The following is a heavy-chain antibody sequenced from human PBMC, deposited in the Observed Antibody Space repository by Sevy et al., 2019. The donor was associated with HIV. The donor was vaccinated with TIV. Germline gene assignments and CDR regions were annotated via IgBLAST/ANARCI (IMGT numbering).Heavy chain of an antibody. CDR1: GFTFNSYG. D-gene: IGHD6-19*01. Sequence: GGSLRLSCAASGFTFNSYGMHWVRQAPGKGLEWVALIWYDGSNRSYVDSVKGRFTVSRDNSKNTLYLQMNSLRAGDTAVYYCAREGLAVAGIGYYFEYWGQGTLVTVSS. CDR2: IWYDGSNR. J-gene: IGHJ4*02. CDR3: AREGLAVAGIGYYFEY. V-gene: IGHV3-33*01.